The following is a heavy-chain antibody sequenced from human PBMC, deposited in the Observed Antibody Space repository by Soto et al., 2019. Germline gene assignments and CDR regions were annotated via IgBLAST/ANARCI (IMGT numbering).Heavy chain of an antibody. CDR1: GFTFSSYA. CDR2: INSSGGST. V-gene: IGHV3-23*01. CDR3: AKGGGDYGSGGYPFWY. Sequence: EVQLLESGGGLVQPGGSLRLSCAASGFTFSSYAMSWVRQAPGKGLEWVSTINSSGGSTYYAASVKGRFTISRDNSKTTLYLQMNSLRAEDTAVYYCAKGGGDYGSGGYPFWYWGQGTLVTVSS. J-gene: IGHJ4*02. D-gene: IGHD3-10*01.